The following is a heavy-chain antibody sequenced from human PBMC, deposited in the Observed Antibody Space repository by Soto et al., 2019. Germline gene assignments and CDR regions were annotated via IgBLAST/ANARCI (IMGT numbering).Heavy chain of an antibody. V-gene: IGHV4-39*01. J-gene: IGHJ2*01. CDR3: ARANILTGYYVVYFDV. D-gene: IGHD3-9*01. CDR1: GGSMTRSGYY. Sequence: SETLSLTCTVGGGSMTRSGYYWGWIRQPPGNELQYIGSVYNNGQTYYNPSLTSPVTISIDTSKNQFSLSLRSVTAADTAVYYCARANILTGYYVVYFDVWGRGTLVTVSS. CDR2: VYNNGQT.